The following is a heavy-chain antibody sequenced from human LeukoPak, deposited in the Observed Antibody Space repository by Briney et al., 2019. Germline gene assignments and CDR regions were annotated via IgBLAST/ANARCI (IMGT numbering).Heavy chain of an antibody. J-gene: IGHJ4*02. CDR2: ISSTSSYI. CDR3: LVGIDY. CDR1: GISFSNYN. Sequence: GSLRPFRVESGISFSNYNMNWVRQAPGKGLEWVSLISSTSSYIFYADSVRGRFTIFRDNAKNTLYLQMNSLRAEDTAVYYCLVGIDYWGQGTLVTVSS. D-gene: IGHD1-26*01. V-gene: IGHV3-21*01.